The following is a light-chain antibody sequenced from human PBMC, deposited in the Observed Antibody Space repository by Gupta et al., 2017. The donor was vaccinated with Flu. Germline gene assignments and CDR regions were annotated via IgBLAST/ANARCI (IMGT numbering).Light chain of an antibody. CDR3: SSYTSSSVV. CDR2: EVS. CDR1: SSDVGGYNY. V-gene: IGLV2-14*01. Sequence: QSALTQPASVSGSPGQSITISCTGTSSDVGGYNYVSWYQQHPGKAPKLMIYEVSNRPSGVSNLFSGSKSGNTASLTISGLQAEDAADYYCSSYTSSSVVFGGGTKLTVL. J-gene: IGLJ2*01.